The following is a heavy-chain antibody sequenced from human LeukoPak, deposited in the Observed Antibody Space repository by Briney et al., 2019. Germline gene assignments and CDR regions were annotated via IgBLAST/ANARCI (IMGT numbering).Heavy chain of an antibody. D-gene: IGHD3-10*01. CDR2: IYYSGST. Sequence: SETLSLTCTVSGGSISSSSYYWGWIRQPPGKGLEWIGSIYYSGSTYYNPSLKSRVTISVDTSKNQFSLKLSSVTAADTAVYYCARAAYYGSGSYYGYYGMDVWGQGTTVTVSS. J-gene: IGHJ6*02. CDR1: GGSISSSSYY. V-gene: IGHV4-39*07. CDR3: ARAAYYGSGSYYGYYGMDV.